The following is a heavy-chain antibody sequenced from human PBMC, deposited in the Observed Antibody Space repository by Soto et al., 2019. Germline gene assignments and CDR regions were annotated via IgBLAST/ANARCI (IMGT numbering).Heavy chain of an antibody. CDR3: AREAASQLGIEAPGGN. D-gene: IGHD7-27*01. Sequence: SETLSLTCTVSGGSVSSGSYYWSWIRQPPGKGLEWIGYIYYSGSTNYNPSLKSRVTISVDTSKNQFSLKLSSVTAADTAVYYCAREAASQLGIEAPGGNWGQGTLVTVSS. V-gene: IGHV4-61*01. CDR1: GGSVSSGSYY. CDR2: IYYSGST. J-gene: IGHJ4*02.